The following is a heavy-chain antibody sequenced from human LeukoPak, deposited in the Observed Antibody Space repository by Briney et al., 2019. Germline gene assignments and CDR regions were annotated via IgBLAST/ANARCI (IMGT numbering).Heavy chain of an antibody. CDR3: ARDFYDFWSGDRSDYYYYGMDV. D-gene: IGHD3-3*01. J-gene: IGHJ6*02. CDR1: GFTFSSYP. CDR2: ISYDGTNK. Sequence: GRSLRLSCAASGFTFSSYPMHWVRQAPGKGLEWVAIISYDGTNKYYADSVKGRFTISRDNSKSTLYLQMNSLRAEDTAVYYCARDFYDFWSGDRSDYYYYGMDVWGQGTTVTVSS. V-gene: IGHV3-30-3*01.